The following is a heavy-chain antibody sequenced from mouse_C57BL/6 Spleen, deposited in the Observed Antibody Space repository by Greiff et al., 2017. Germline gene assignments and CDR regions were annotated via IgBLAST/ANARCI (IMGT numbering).Heavy chain of an antibody. CDR2: IYPRSGNT. CDR3: ARRPEAMDY. J-gene: IGHJ4*01. CDR1: GYTFSSSG. V-gene: IGHV1-81*01. Sequence: QVQLQQSGAELARPGASVKLSCKASGYTFSSSGISWVKQRTGQGLEWIGEIYPRSGNTYYNEKFKGKATLTADKSSRTAYMELRSLTSEDSAVYFCARRPEAMDYWGQGTSVTVSS.